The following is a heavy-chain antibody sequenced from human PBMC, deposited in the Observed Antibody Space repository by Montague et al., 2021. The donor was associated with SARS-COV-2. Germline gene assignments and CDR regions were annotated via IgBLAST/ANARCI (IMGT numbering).Heavy chain of an antibody. Sequence: SETLSLTCAVYSGSFSDFYWTWIRQSPGKGLEWIGEINHTGSATYNPSLKGRVTLSRDTSKNQFSLKLQSVTPADTAVYHCARGQVTISGVLIFIPAAGHLDVWGQGTSVTVSS. J-gene: IGHJ3*01. CDR2: INHTGSA. CDR1: SGSFSDFY. CDR3: ARGQVTISGVLIFIPAAGHLDV. V-gene: IGHV4-34*01. D-gene: IGHD3-3*01.